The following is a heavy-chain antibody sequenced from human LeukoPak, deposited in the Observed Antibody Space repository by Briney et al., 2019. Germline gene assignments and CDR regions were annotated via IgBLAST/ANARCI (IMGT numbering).Heavy chain of an antibody. V-gene: IGHV4-61*01. CDR1: GDSVTSSSYY. D-gene: IGHD3-22*01. CDR3: ARSSYYDISLRAFDI. J-gene: IGHJ3*02. CDR2: IYCTGST. Sequence: SETLSLTCTVSGDSVTSSSYYWNWIRQPPGEGLEWIGYIYCTGSTNYNPSLKSRVTISVDTSNSQFSLRLSSVSAADTAVYYCARSSYYDISLRAFDIWGQGAMVIVSS.